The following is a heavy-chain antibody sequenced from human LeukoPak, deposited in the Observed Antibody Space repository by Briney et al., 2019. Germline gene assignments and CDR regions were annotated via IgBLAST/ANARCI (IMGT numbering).Heavy chain of an antibody. D-gene: IGHD3-3*01. V-gene: IGHV4-34*01. CDR3: ARGGRSGWFLEWLSTFDY. CDR2: INHSGST. Sequence: PSETLSLTCAVYGGSFSGYYWSWIRQPPGKGLEWIGEINHSGSTNYNPSLKSRVTISVDTSKNQFSLKPSSVTAADTAVYYCARGGRSGWFLEWLSTFDYWGQGTLVTVSS. J-gene: IGHJ4*02. CDR1: GGSFSGYY.